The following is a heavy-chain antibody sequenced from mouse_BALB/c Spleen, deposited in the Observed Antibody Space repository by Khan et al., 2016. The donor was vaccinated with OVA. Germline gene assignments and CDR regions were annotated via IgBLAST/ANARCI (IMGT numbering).Heavy chain of an antibody. CDR2: ISTGGSYT. V-gene: IGHV5-6*01. D-gene: IGHD1-1*01. CDR1: GFTFSTFG. J-gene: IGHJ3*01. Sequence: EVELVESGGDLVKPGGSLKLSCAASGFTFSTFGMSWVRQTPDKRLEWVATISTGGSYTYYPDIMKGRFIISRDNAKNTLDLQMSSLKSEDTAMYYCTRLAYYYDSEGFAYWGQGTLVTVAA. CDR3: TRLAYYYDSEGFAY.